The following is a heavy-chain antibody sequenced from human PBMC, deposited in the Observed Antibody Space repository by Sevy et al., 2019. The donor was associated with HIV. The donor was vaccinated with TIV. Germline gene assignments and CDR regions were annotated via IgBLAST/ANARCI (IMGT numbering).Heavy chain of an antibody. Sequence: GGSLRLSCAASGFTFGSYWTSWVRQAPGKGLEWVANIKQDGSEKYYVDSVKGRFTISRVNAKNSLYLQINSLRAEDTAVYYCARGTPIIGWFRDRKGPSDYWGQGTLVTVSS. CDR2: IKQDGSEK. D-gene: IGHD3-10*01. CDR1: GFTFGSYW. J-gene: IGHJ4*02. V-gene: IGHV3-7*03. CDR3: ARGTPIIGWFRDRKGPSDY.